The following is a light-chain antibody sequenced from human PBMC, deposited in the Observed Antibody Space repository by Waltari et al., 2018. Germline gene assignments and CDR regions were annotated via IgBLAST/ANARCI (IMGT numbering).Light chain of an antibody. J-gene: IGKJ1*01. CDR2: GAS. Sequence: IVLTQSPGTLSLSPGERATLSCRASQSVSRSLAWYQQKPGQAPKLLIYGASTRATGIPERFTGRGSGTDFSLTISSLEPEDFAIYFCQHYVRLPATFGQGTKVEIK. CDR3: QHYVRLPAT. CDR1: QSVSRS. V-gene: IGKV3-20*01.